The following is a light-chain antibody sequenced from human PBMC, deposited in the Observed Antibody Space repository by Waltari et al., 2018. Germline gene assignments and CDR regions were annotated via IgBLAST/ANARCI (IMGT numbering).Light chain of an antibody. CDR1: HSIDRF. CDR3: QQTYSFPYT. CDR2: GAS. J-gene: IGKJ2*01. Sequence: DIQMTQSPSSLSASIGDSVTITCRPSHSIDRFLNWYRQKPGKAPELLIFGASALQSGVSSRFSGSGSGTDFTLSISSLRPDDFATYYCQQTYSFPYTFGQGTNL. V-gene: IGKV1-39*01.